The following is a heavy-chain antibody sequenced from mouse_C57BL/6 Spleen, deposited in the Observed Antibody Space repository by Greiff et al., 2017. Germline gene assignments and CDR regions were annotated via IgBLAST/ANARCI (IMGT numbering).Heavy chain of an antibody. CDR3: ARGSSFLFDY. Sequence: QVQLQQSGAELVMPGASVKLSCKASGYTFTSYWMHWVKQRPGQGLEWIGEIDPSDSYTNYNQKFKGKSTLTVDKSSSTAYMQLSSLTSEDSAVYYCARGSSFLFDYWRPGATLTVSS. D-gene: IGHD1-1*01. CDR2: IDPSDSYT. CDR1: GYTFTSYW. J-gene: IGHJ2*01. V-gene: IGHV1-69*01.